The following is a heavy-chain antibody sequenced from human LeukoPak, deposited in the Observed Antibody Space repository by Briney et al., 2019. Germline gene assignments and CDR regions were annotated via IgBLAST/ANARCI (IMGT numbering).Heavy chain of an antibody. CDR1: GYSISSGYY. D-gene: IGHD4-17*01. CDR2: VYYNGNI. CDR3: ARVVRTTVPDY. J-gene: IGHJ4*02. Sequence: SETLSLTCTVSGYSISSGYYWTWIRQPPGKGLEWIGYVYYNGNINYNPSLKSRVTISVDTSKNQFSLKLSAVTTADTAVYYCARVVRTTVPDYWGQGTLVTVSS. V-gene: IGHV4-61*01.